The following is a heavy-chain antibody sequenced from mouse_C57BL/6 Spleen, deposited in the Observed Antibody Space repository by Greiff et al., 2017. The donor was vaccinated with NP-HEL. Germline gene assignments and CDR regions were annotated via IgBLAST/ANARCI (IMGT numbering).Heavy chain of an antibody. Sequence: EVQLQQSGPVLVKPGASVKMSCKASGYTFTDYYMNWVKQSHGKSLEWIGVINPYNGGTSYNQKFKGKATLTVDKSSSTAYMELNSLTSEDSAVYYCARSNYGSSFYWYFDVWGTGTTVTVSS. J-gene: IGHJ1*03. CDR3: ARSNYGSSFYWYFDV. CDR2: INPYNGGT. V-gene: IGHV1-19*01. CDR1: GYTFTDYY. D-gene: IGHD1-1*01.